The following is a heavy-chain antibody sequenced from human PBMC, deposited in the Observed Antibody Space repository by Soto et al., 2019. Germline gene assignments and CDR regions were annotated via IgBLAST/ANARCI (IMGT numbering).Heavy chain of an antibody. CDR1: GGSISSRGFY. D-gene: IGHD6-13*01. J-gene: IGHJ4*02. CDR3: ARAYSSWYWDY. Sequence: QVQLQESGPGLVKPSQTLSLTCTVSGGSISSRGFYWTWIRQHPGKGLEWIGYIYYSGSTYYHPSLKRRVTISPDTSKNQFSLKLDSVTAADTAVYYCARAYSSWYWDYWGQGTLVTVSS. V-gene: IGHV4-31*03. CDR2: IYYSGST.